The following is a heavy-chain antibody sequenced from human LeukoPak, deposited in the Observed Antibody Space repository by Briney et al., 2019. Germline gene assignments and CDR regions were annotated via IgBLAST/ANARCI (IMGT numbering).Heavy chain of an antibody. V-gene: IGHV1-2*02. CDR3: ARDPTYTVTTLTSFWFDP. CDR2: INPNSGGT. CDR1: GYTFTGYY. Sequence: GASVKVSCKASGYTFTGYYMHWVRQAPGQGLEWMGWINPNSGGTNYAQKFQGRVTMTRDTSISTAYMELSRLRSEDTAVYYCARDPTYTVTTLTSFWFDPWGQGTLVTASS. J-gene: IGHJ5*02. D-gene: IGHD4-17*01.